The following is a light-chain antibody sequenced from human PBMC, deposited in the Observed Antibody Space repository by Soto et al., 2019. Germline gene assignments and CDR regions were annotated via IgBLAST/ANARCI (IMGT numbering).Light chain of an antibody. V-gene: IGKV3-20*01. CDR1: QSVSSSY. J-gene: IGKJ5*01. Sequence: IVLTQSPGTRSLSPGERVTLSCRASQSVSSSYLAWYQQKPGQAPRLIMYGASSRATGIPDRFSGTVSGTDGTITISRLEQEDGSVYDCQQSGSSTFTFGQGTRLEIK. CDR2: GAS. CDR3: QQSGSSTFT.